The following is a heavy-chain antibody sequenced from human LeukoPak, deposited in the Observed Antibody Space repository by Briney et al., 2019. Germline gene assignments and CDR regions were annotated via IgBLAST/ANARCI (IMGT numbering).Heavy chain of an antibody. CDR1: GGSISSSSYY. CDR2: IYYSGST. D-gene: IGHD3-10*01. Sequence: SETLSLTCTVSGGSISSSSYYWGWIRQPPGKGLEWIGSIYYSGSTYYNPSLKSRVIISVDTSKNQFSLKLSSVTAADTAVYYCARCGVGGSGSPFAFDIWGQGTMVTVSS. CDR3: ARCGVGGSGSPFAFDI. V-gene: IGHV4-39*01. J-gene: IGHJ3*02.